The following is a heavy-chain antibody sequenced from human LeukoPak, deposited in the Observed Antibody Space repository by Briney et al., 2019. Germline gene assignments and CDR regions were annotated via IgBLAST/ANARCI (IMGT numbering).Heavy chain of an antibody. Sequence: PGGSLRLSCAASGFTFSSYAMHWVRQAPGKGLEWVAVISYDGSNKYYADSVKGRFTISRDNSKNTLYLQMNSLRAEDTAVYYCAKDYYDSSGYYYPTAFDIWGQGTMVTVSS. J-gene: IGHJ3*02. CDR2: ISYDGSNK. CDR3: AKDYYDSSGYYYPTAFDI. CDR1: GFTFSSYA. D-gene: IGHD3-22*01. V-gene: IGHV3-30-3*01.